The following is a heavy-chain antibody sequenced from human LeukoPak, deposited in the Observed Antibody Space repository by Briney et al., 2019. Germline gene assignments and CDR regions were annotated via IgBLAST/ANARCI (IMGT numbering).Heavy chain of an antibody. J-gene: IGHJ4*02. V-gene: IGHV3-23*01. Sequence: GGSLRLSCAASGFTFSSYAMSWVRQAPGKGLEWVSAISGSGGSTYYADSVKGRFTISRDNSKNSLYLQMNSLRAEDTAVYYCARSSGGWYLGIDYWGQGTLVTVSS. CDR3: ARSSGGWYLGIDY. D-gene: IGHD6-19*01. CDR1: GFTFSSYA. CDR2: ISGSGGST.